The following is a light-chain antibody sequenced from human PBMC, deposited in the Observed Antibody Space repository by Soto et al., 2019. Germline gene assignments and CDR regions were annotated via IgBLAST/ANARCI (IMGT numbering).Light chain of an antibody. Sequence: EIVLTQSPGTLSLSPGERATLSCRASQSVRDSHLAWYQQKPGQAPSLLIYETSSRATGIPDRFRGSGSGTEFALTITRVEPEDVAMYFCQQYGSSPGTFCQGTKVDIK. V-gene: IGKV3-20*01. CDR3: QQYGSSPGT. J-gene: IGKJ1*01. CDR2: ETS. CDR1: QSVRDSH.